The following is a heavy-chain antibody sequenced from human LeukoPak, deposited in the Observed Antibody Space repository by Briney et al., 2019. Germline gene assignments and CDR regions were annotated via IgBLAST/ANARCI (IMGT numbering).Heavy chain of an antibody. CDR1: GYTFTSQY. CDR3: ARDGRGEQWLVKGDY. D-gene: IGHD6-19*01. V-gene: IGHV1-46*01. Sequence: ASVKVSCKASGYTFTSQYIHCVRQAPGQGLEWMGIINPSGGSTSYAQKFEGRVTMTRDTSTSTVYMELTSLRSEDTAVYYCARDGRGEQWLVKGDYWGQGTLITVSS. CDR2: INPSGGST. J-gene: IGHJ4*02.